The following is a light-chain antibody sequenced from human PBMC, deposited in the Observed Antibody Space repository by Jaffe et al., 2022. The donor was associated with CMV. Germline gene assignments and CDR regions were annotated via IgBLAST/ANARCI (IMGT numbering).Light chain of an antibody. V-gene: IGKV1-39*01. Sequence: DIQMTQSPSSLSASVGDRLTITCRASQSIITYVNWFQQKPGKAPKLLIYAASNLQSGVPSRFSGRGSGTDFTLSISNLQPEDFATYYCQQSSSTPLTFGGGTKVEI. J-gene: IGKJ4*01. CDR1: QSIITY. CDR3: QQSSSTPLT. CDR2: AAS.